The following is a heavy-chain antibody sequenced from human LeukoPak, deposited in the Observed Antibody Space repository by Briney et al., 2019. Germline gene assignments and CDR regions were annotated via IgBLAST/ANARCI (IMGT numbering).Heavy chain of an antibody. Sequence: GGSLRLSCAASGFSLGSFGMNWVRQAPGRGLVWISHIDGNGRTTNYGDSVRGRFTVSRDNAKNTLYLQMNSLRAEDTAVYYCARDVPRTSGPWGQGTLVTVSS. D-gene: IGHD3-10*01. CDR1: GFSLGSFG. V-gene: IGHV3-74*01. CDR2: IDGNGRTT. J-gene: IGHJ5*02. CDR3: ARDVPRTSGP.